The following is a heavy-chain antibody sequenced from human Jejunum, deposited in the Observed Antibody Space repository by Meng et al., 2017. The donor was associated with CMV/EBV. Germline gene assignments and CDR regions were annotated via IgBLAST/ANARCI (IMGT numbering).Heavy chain of an antibody. J-gene: IGHJ5*01. CDR1: GDSINRDGYY. V-gene: IGHV4-30-4*01. CDR3: ANIKKSWFES. D-gene: IGHD1/OR15-1a*01. CDR2: VYYSGAA. Sequence: LTCTVRGDSINRDGYYWSWLRRLPGRGLEWMGYVYYSGAAYYNPSLKSRLTISVDTSKTQISLELKSVTAADTALYYCANIKKSWFESWGQGTLVTVSS.